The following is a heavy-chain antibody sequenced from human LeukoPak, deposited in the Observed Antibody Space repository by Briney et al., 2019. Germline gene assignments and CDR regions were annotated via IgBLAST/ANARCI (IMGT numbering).Heavy chain of an antibody. CDR1: GFTFSGSA. V-gene: IGHV3-73*01. CDR3: ARDVYYGSGHDY. D-gene: IGHD3-10*01. J-gene: IGHJ4*02. CDR2: IRSKANSYAT. Sequence: GGSLKLSCAASGFTFSGSAMHWVRQASGKGLEWVGRIRSKANSYATAYAASVKGRFTISRDDSKNTAYLQMNSLKTEDTAVYYCARDVYYGSGHDYWGQGTLVTVSS.